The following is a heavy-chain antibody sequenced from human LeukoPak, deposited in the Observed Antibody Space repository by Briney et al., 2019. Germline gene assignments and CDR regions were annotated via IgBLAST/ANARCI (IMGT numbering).Heavy chain of an antibody. CDR3: AGDRAYPNDVFNI. CDR2: ISGSDGST. D-gene: IGHD2-21*01. CDR1: GFTFSNYA. J-gene: IGHJ3*02. V-gene: IGHV3-23*01. Sequence: GGSLRLSCAASGFTFSNYAMSWVRQAPGKGLEWVSAISGSDGSTWYADSVKGRFTISRDNSKNTLYLRMNSLRDEDTALYYCAGDRAYPNDVFNIWGQGTMITVS.